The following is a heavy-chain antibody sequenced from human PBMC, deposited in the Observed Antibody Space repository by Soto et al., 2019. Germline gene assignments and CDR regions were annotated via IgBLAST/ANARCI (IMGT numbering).Heavy chain of an antibody. CDR3: ARGVEVPAAIHYYYGMDV. Sequence: QLQLQESGSGLVKPSQTLSLTCAVSGGSISSGGYSWSWIRQPPGKGLEWIGYIYHSGSTYYNPSLKSRVTISVDRSKNQFSLKLSSVTAADTAVYYCARGVEVPAAIHYYYGMDVWGQGTTVTVSS. D-gene: IGHD2-2*01. V-gene: IGHV4-30-2*01. J-gene: IGHJ6*02. CDR1: GGSISSGGYS. CDR2: IYHSGST.